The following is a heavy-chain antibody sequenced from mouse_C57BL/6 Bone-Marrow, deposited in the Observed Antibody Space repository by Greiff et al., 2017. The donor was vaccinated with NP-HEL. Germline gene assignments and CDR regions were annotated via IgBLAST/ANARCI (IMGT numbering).Heavy chain of an antibody. D-gene: IGHD2-3*01. CDR1: GYSITSGYY. J-gene: IGHJ1*03. CDR2: ISYDGSN. V-gene: IGHV3-6*01. CDR3: ARTDGFWYFDV. Sequence: DVKLQESGPGLVKPSQSLSLTCSVTGYSITSGYYWNWIRQFPGNKLECMGYISYDGSNNYNPSLKNRISITRDTSKNQFFLKLNSVTTEDTATYYCARTDGFWYFDVWGTGTTVTVSS.